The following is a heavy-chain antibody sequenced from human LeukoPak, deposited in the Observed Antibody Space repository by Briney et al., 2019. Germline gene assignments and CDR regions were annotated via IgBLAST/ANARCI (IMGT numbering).Heavy chain of an antibody. CDR2: IDGDGSST. CDR1: GFTFSSYW. J-gene: IGHJ4*02. Sequence: GGSLRLSCEASGFTFSSYWMHWVRQAPGKGLVWVSRIDGDGSSTSYADSVKGRFTISRDNARNAVYLQMNSLRADDTAVYYCARDPSSWNGYFDSWGQGTLVTVSS. V-gene: IGHV3-74*01. CDR3: ARDPSSWNGYFDS. D-gene: IGHD6-13*01.